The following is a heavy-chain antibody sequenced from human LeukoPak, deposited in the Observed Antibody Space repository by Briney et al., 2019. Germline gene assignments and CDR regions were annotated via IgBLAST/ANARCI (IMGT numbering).Heavy chain of an antibody. V-gene: IGHV3-20*03. CDR2: INWNGGST. J-gene: IGHJ4*02. Sequence: PGGXLXXXXXAXGFIFXDYGXXWVRQAPGKGLXXXXGINWNGGSTVYADSVKGRFTISRDNAKNSLYLQMNSLRAEDTALYYCARDLGYCSSTSCPIDYWGQGTLVTVSS. D-gene: IGHD2-2*03. CDR3: ARDLGYCSSTSCPIDY. CDR1: GFIFXDYG.